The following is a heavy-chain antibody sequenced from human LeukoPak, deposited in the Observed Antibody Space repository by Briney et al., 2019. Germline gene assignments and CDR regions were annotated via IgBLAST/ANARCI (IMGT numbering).Heavy chain of an antibody. Sequence: TPSETLSLTCTVSGGSIRSYYWSWFRQPPGKGLEGIGYIYYSGSTNYNPSLKSRVTISVDTSKNQFSLKLSSVTAADTAVYYCARDPLRITSWYFDLWGRGTLVTVSS. CDR3: ARDPLRITSWYFDL. CDR2: IYYSGST. J-gene: IGHJ2*01. D-gene: IGHD3-10*01. V-gene: IGHV4-59*01. CDR1: GGSIRSYY.